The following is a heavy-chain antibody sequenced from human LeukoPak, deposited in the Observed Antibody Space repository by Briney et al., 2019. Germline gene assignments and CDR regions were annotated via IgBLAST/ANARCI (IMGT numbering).Heavy chain of an antibody. D-gene: IGHD4-17*01. V-gene: IGHV4-4*07. J-gene: IGHJ5*02. CDR2: IYTSGST. Sequence: SETLSLTCTVSGGSISSYYWSWIRQPAGKGLEWIGRIYTSGSTNYNPSLKSRVTMSVDTSKNQFSLKLSSVTAADTAVYYCARVHLVNPVPYGDDWFDPWGQGTLVPVSS. CDR1: GGSISSYY. CDR3: ARVHLVNPVPYGDDWFDP.